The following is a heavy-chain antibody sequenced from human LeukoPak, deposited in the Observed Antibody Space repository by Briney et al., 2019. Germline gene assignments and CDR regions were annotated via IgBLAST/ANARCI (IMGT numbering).Heavy chain of an antibody. CDR2: IRSKAYAGTT. CDR1: GFTFGDYA. Sequence: PGRSLRLSCTASGFTFGDYAMSWVRQAPGKGLEWVGFIRSKAYAGTTGYAASVEGRFTISRDESKSIAYLQVNSLKTEDTAVYYCTRQYRGYSYAYFDYWGQGTLVTVSS. J-gene: IGHJ4*02. CDR3: TRQYRGYSYAYFDY. V-gene: IGHV3-49*04. D-gene: IGHD5-18*01.